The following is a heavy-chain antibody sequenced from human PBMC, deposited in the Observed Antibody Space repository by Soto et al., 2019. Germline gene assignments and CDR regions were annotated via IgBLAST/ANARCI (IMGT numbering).Heavy chain of an antibody. Sequence: ASVKVSCKASGYTFTSYDINWVRQATGQGLEWMGWMNPNSGNTGYAQKFQGRVTMTRNTSISTAYMELSSLRSEDTAVYYCARYGGSGSYPQRHFDYWGQGTLVTVSS. D-gene: IGHD3-10*01. CDR3: ARYGGSGSYPQRHFDY. J-gene: IGHJ4*02. V-gene: IGHV1-8*01. CDR2: MNPNSGNT. CDR1: GYTFTSYD.